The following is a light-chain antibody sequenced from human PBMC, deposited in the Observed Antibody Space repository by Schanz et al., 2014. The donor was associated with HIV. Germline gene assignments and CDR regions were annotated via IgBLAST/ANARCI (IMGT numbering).Light chain of an antibody. Sequence: QSALTQPPSASGSLGQSVTISCTGTSSDVGVYNYVSWYQQHPGRAPKLMIYEVTKRPSGVPDRFSGSKSGNTASLTVSGLQAEDEADYYCSSYVASNNYVFRTGTKLTVL. V-gene: IGLV2-8*01. CDR1: SSDVGVYNY. J-gene: IGLJ1*01. CDR2: EVT. CDR3: SSYVASNNYV.